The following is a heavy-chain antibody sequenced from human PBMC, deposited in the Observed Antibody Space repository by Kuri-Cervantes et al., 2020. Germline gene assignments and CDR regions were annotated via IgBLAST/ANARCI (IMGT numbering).Heavy chain of an antibody. Sequence: SETLSLTCAISGYSISSGYYWGWIRQPPGKGLQWLGTIYHSGSAYYKPSLKRRVTISVDTSKNRFSLKLSSVTAADTAVYYCARKRAFGGVITYWGQGTLVTVSS. D-gene: IGHD3-16*01. CDR3: ARKRAFGGVITY. J-gene: IGHJ4*02. CDR1: GYSISSGYY. V-gene: IGHV4-38-2*01. CDR2: IYHSGSA.